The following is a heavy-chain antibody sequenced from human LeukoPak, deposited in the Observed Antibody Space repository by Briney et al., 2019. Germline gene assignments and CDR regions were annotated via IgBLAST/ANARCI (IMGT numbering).Heavy chain of an antibody. CDR2: ISSGAKTI. V-gene: IGHV3-48*03. D-gene: IGHD2-15*01. Sequence: GGSLRLSCSASGFTFSSYEMNWVRQAPGKGLEWVSSISSGAKTIYYADSVKGRFTISRDNAKNSLYLQMNSLRAEDTAVYYCAKGKATYCSGGSCYQTPFDYWGQGTLVTVSS. J-gene: IGHJ4*02. CDR1: GFTFSSYE. CDR3: AKGKATYCSGGSCYQTPFDY.